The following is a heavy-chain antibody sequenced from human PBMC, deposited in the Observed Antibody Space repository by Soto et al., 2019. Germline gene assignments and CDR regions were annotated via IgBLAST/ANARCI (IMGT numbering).Heavy chain of an antibody. J-gene: IGHJ6*01. CDR2: KHHSGST. CDR3: AGSIGWWRLDV. V-gene: IGHV4-4*02. D-gene: IGHD6-19*01. CDR1: GDSINNGYW. Sequence: QVQLQESGPGLVKPSGTLSLTCGVSGDSINNGYWWTWVRQPPGKGLEWIGEKHHSGSTNYNLSRKXXVAMTLDKSRIQCSLNLSSVTAADTVVYFFAGSIGWWRLDVWRRGTAVTVSS.